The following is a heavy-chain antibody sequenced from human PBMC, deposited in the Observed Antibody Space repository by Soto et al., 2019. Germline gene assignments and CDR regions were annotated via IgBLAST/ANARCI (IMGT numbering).Heavy chain of an antibody. D-gene: IGHD1-26*01. CDR2: IYYSGST. CDR1: GGSVSSGSYY. V-gene: IGHV4-61*01. Sequence: PSETLSLTCTVSGGSVSSGSYYWSWIRQPPGKGLEWIGYIYYSGSTNYNPSLKSRVTISVDTSKNQFSLKLSSVTAADTAVYYCARDRARVGATDYWGQGTLVTVSS. J-gene: IGHJ4*02. CDR3: ARDRARVGATDY.